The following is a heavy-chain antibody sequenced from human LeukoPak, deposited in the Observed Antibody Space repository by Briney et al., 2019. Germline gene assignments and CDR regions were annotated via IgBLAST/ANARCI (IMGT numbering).Heavy chain of an antibody. CDR3: ARDRNVAVYSSSWKTYGY. J-gene: IGHJ4*02. CDR1: GYTFTGYY. CDR2: INPNSGGT. V-gene: IGHV1-2*02. D-gene: IGHD6-13*01. Sequence: GASVKVSCKASGYTFTGYYMHWVRQAPGQGLEWMGWINPNSGGTNYAQKFQGRVTMTRDTSISTAYMELSRLRSGDTAVYYCARDRNVAVYSSSWKTYGYWGQGTLVTVSS.